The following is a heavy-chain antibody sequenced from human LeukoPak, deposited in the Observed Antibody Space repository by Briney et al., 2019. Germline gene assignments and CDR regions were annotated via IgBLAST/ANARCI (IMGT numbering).Heavy chain of an antibody. Sequence: PSETLSLTCTVSGGSISSYYWSWIRQPAGKGLEWIGRIYTSGSTNYNPSLKSRVTMSVDTSKNQFSLKLSSVTAADTAVYYCARDAYYYGGSGYFRFDYWGQGTLVTVSS. CDR1: GGSISSYY. D-gene: IGHD3-22*01. CDR3: ARDAYYYGGSGYFRFDY. V-gene: IGHV4-4*07. J-gene: IGHJ4*02. CDR2: IYTSGST.